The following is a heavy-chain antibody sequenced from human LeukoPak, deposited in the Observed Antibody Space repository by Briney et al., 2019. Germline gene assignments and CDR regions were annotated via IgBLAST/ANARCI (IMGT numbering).Heavy chain of an antibody. CDR3: ARGPLGGAGYYYYGMDV. J-gene: IGHJ6*02. V-gene: IGHV1-8*01. Sequence: GASVKVSCKASGYTFNSYDINWVRQDTAPPLEWMGWMNPNSGNIGYAQKFQGRVTMTRNTSISTAYMELSSLRSEDTAVYYCARGPLGGAGYYYYGMDVWGQGTTVTVSS. CDR2: MNPNSGNI. CDR1: GYTFNSYD.